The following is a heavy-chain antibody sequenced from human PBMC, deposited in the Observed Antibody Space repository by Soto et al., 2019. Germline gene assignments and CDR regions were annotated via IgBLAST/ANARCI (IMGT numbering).Heavy chain of an antibody. J-gene: IGHJ4*02. Sequence: QVQLVQSGAEEKKPGASVKVSCKASGYTFTGYAMHWVRQAPGQRLEWMGWINAGKGNTKYSQKFQGRVTITRDTSASTAYMELSSLRSEDTAVYYCARAVTVGADFDYWGQGTLGTVSS. CDR1: GYTFTGYA. D-gene: IGHD1-26*01. CDR2: INAGKGNT. CDR3: ARAVTVGADFDY. V-gene: IGHV1-3*05.